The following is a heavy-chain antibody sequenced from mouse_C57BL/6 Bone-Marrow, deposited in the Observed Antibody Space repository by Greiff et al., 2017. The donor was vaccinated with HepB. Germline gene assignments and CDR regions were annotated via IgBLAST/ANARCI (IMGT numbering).Heavy chain of an antibody. D-gene: IGHD2-3*01. CDR3: ARLYDGYYPFDY. CDR2: IYPRSGNT. V-gene: IGHV1-81*01. Sequence: VKLVESGAELARPGASVKLSCKASGYTFTSYGISWVKQRTGQGLEWIGEIYPRSGNTYYNEKFKGKATLTADKSSSTAYMELRSLTSEDSAVYFCARLYDGYYPFDYWGQGTTLTVSS. CDR1: GYTFTSYG. J-gene: IGHJ2*01.